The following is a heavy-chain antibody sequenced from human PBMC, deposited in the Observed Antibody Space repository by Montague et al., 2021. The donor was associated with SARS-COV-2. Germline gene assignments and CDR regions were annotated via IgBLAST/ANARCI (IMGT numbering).Heavy chain of an antibody. Sequence: YLSLSFSASGFTFRTYGMHWVRQAPGKGLEWVAVIWSDGSYRYYADSVKGRFTISRDNSNNTLYLRMHSLRVEDTAVYYCARDPGGGSWHSFLHWGQGTLGTVSS. CDR1: GFTFRTYG. J-gene: IGHJ1*01. D-gene: IGHD6-13*01. CDR3: ARDPGGGSWHSFLH. CDR2: IWSDGSYR. V-gene: IGHV3-33*01.